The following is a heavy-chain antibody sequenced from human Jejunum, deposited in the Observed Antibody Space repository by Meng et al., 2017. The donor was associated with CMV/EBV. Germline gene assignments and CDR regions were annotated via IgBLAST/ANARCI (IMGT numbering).Heavy chain of an antibody. D-gene: IGHD3-3*01. V-gene: IGHV3-30*04. CDR1: A. J-gene: IGHJ4*02. CDR3: ARGEPRYNFWSGYPDERMEFDY. Sequence: AMTWVRQAPGRGLEWVALISHDGSIKYYADSVKGRFTISRDNSENSLYLQVNSLRPEDTGVYYCARGEPRYNFWSGYPDERMEFDYWGQGTLVTVSS. CDR2: ISHDGSIK.